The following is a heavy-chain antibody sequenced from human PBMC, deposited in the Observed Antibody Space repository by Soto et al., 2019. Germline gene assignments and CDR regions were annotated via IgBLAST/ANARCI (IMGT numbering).Heavy chain of an antibody. CDR2: IWYDGVNK. Sequence: PWWSLRLSCSASVFSFRSYAMHWLRQAPGKGLEWVAVIWYDGVNKYYADSVKGRFTISRDNSNNTLYVRMNSLKAEDTAVYYCVRDPYLPTAGRLASLHYWGPGTLVTVSS. D-gene: IGHD1-1*01. CDR3: VRDPYLPTAGRLASLHY. J-gene: IGHJ4*02. V-gene: IGHV3-33*08. CDR1: VFSFRSYA.